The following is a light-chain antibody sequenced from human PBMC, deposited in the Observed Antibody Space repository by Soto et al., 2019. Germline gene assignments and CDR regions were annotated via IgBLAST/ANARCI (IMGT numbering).Light chain of an antibody. J-gene: IGKJ5*01. CDR2: ATS. V-gene: IGKV1-12*01. CDR1: QGVGGW. Sequence: IQMTQSPSPVSASVGDRLTITGRASQGVGGWLAWYQQKPGKVPKLLXXATSSLHSGVPSRFSGSGSGTDFTRTSSSLEPEDYAVSYCQQRSNWPPKITFGQGTRLEIK. CDR3: QQRSNWPPKIT.